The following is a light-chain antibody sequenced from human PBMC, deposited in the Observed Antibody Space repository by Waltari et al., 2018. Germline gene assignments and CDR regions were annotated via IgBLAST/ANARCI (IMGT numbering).Light chain of an antibody. CDR3: QHYVRLPVT. V-gene: IGKV3-20*01. J-gene: IGKJ1*01. CDR1: QSVGRA. CDR2: GAS. Sequence: EIVLTQSPGTLSLSSAERATISCWASQSVGRALAWYQQTRGQAPRLLIYGASTRASGIPDRFSGSGSGTDFSLTINRLEPEDFAVYYCQHYVRLPVTFGQGTKVEIK.